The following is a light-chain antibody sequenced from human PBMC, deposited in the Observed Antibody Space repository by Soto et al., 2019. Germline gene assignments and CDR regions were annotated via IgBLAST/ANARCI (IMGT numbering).Light chain of an antibody. Sequence: QSALTQPASVSGSPGQSITISCTGTSSDVGGYNYVSWYQQHPVKAPKLMIYEVSNRPSGVSNRFSGSKSGNTASLTISGLQAEDDSAYYCSSYTSSSLDVFGTGTTLTVL. CDR2: EVS. CDR3: SSYTSSSLDV. CDR1: SSDVGGYNY. J-gene: IGLJ1*01. V-gene: IGLV2-14*01.